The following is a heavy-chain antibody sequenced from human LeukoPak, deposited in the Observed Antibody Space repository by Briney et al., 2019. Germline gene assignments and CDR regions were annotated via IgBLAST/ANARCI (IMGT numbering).Heavy chain of an antibody. J-gene: IGHJ6*03. D-gene: IGHD3-22*01. CDR3: AREGIYYDSSGYYLYYYYYYMDV. V-gene: IGHV4-59*12. Sequence: SETLSLTCTVSGGSISSYYWSWIRQPPGKGLEWIGYIYYSGSTNYNPSLKSRVTISVDTSKNQFSLKLSSVTAADTAVYYCAREGIYYDSSGYYLYYYYYYMDVWGKGTTVTVSS. CDR2: IYYSGST. CDR1: GGSISSYY.